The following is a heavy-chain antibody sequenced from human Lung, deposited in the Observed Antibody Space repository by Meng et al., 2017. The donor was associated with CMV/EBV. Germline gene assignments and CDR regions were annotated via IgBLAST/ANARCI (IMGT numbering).Heavy chain of an antibody. J-gene: IGHJ4*02. D-gene: IGHD1-26*01. V-gene: IGHV4-39*01. CDR2: FFHSGDT. Sequence: GSXRLXCTVSDVSISNGTFFWGWIRQPPGKGLEWIGSFFHSGDTYSNPSLRSRVAISVDTSKNQFSLRLSSVTATDTAVYYCARHLRGYSWPKSDWGQGTLVTVSS. CDR3: ARHLRGYSWPKSD. CDR1: DVSISNGTFF.